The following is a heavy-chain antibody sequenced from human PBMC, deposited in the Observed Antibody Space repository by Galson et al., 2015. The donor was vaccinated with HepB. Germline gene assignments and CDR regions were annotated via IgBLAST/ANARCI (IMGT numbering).Heavy chain of an antibody. V-gene: IGHV3-11*01. CDR3: ARESRWQFDY. CDR2: ISSTGSNT. J-gene: IGHJ4*02. CDR1: GFTFSDYH. Sequence: SLRLSCAASGFTFSDYHMTWARQAPGKGPEWVSYISSTGSNTYYTDSVKGRFTISRDNAKNLLYLQMNSLRVEDTAIYYCARESRWQFDYWGQGILVTVSS. D-gene: IGHD5-24*01.